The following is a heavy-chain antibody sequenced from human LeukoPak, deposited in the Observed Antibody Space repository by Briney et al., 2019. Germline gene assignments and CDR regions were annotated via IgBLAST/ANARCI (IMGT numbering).Heavy chain of an antibody. D-gene: IGHD3-10*01. Sequence: GGSLRLSCAASGFTFSSYGMSWVRQAPGKGLEWVSAISGSGGSTYYADSVKGRFTISRDNSKNTLYLQMNSLRAEDTAVYYCAKRLWFGESNADYFDYWGQGTLVTVSS. J-gene: IGHJ4*02. V-gene: IGHV3-23*01. CDR2: ISGSGGST. CDR1: GFTFSSYG. CDR3: AKRLWFGESNADYFDY.